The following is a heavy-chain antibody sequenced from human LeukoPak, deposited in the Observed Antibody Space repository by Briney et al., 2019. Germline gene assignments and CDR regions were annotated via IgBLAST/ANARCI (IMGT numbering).Heavy chain of an antibody. Sequence: SETLSLTCTVSGGSISSYYWSWIRQPPGKGLEWIGYIYYSGSTNYNPSLKSRVTISVDTSKNQFSPKLSSVTAADTAVYYCASVPGDCSGGSCYQDYYFDYWGQGTLVTVSS. V-gene: IGHV4-59*12. J-gene: IGHJ4*02. CDR1: GGSISSYY. CDR2: IYYSGST. D-gene: IGHD2-15*01. CDR3: ASVPGDCSGGSCYQDYYFDY.